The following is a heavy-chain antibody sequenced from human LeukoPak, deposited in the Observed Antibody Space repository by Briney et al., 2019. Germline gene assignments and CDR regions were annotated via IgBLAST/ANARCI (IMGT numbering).Heavy chain of an antibody. Sequence: GGSLRLSCAASGFAVSNNYMSWVRQAPGKGLEWVAVIWYDGSNKYYADSVKGRFTISRDNSKNTLYLQMNSLRAEDTAVYYCARESPITGTTGADYWGQGTLVTVSS. CDR2: IWYDGSNK. V-gene: IGHV3-33*08. D-gene: IGHD1-20*01. J-gene: IGHJ4*02. CDR1: GFAVSNNY. CDR3: ARESPITGTTGADY.